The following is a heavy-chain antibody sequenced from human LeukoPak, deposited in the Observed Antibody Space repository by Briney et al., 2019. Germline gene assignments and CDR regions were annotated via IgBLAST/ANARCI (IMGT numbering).Heavy chain of an antibody. CDR3: ALRRDGFHSFDY. CDR1: GGSISSYY. D-gene: IGHD5-24*01. J-gene: IGHJ4*02. CDR2: IYYSGST. Sequence: SETLSLTCTVSGGSISSYYWSWIRQPPGKGLEWIGYIYYSGSTNYNPSLKSRVTISVDTSKNQFSLKLSSVTAADTAVYYCALRRDGFHSFDYWGQGTLVTVSS. V-gene: IGHV4-59*01.